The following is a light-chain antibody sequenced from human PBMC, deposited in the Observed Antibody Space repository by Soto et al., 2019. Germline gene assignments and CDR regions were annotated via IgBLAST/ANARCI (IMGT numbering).Light chain of an antibody. CDR2: GAA. Sequence: EIVMTQSPATLSVSPGERATLSCRASQSISIHLAWYQQQPGQGPRLLIYGAATRDTGAPARFSGSGSGTEFTLTISSLQYEDFAVYYCQQYDSWPSWTFGQGTKVEIK. CDR3: QQYDSWPSWT. CDR1: QSISIH. V-gene: IGKV3-15*01. J-gene: IGKJ1*01.